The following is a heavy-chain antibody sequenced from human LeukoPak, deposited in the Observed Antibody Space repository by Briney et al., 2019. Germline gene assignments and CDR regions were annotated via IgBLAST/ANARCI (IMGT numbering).Heavy chain of an antibody. D-gene: IGHD5-24*01. CDR2: IRYDGNNK. CDR3: ARVKVEMATIGWLDP. V-gene: IGHV3-33*08. J-gene: IGHJ5*02. CDR1: GFTFSNYG. Sequence: GGSLTLSCAGSGFTFSNYGMHWVRQAPGKGLEWVSVIRYDGNNKYYADSVRGRFTISRDNSKNTLFLQMNSLRADDTAVYYCARVKVEMATIGWLDPWGQGTLVTVSS.